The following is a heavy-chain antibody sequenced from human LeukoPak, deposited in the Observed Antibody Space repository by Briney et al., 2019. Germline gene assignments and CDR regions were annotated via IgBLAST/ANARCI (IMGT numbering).Heavy chain of an antibody. CDR3: AKRGGMYPAYYFDC. J-gene: IGHJ4*02. D-gene: IGHD3-16*01. CDR2: MNPNSGNT. V-gene: IGHV1-8*03. CDR1: GYTFTSYD. Sequence: ASVKVSCKASGYTFTSYDINWVRQATGQGLEWMGWMNPNSGNTGYAQKFQGRVTITRNTSISTAYMELSSLRSEDTAVYYCAKRGGMYPAYYFDCWGQGTLVTVSS.